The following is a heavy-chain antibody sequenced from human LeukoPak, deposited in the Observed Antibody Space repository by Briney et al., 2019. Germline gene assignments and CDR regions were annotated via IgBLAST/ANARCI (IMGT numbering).Heavy chain of an antibody. CDR3: ARAVAYYYVSGNYYPGAFDV. D-gene: IGHD3-10*01. Sequence: GGSLRLSCTASGFSVSSNFMSWVRQAPGRGLEWVSVLYSGANTYYADSVKDRFTISRDNSKNTLLLQMNSLRADDTAVYYCARAVAYYYVSGNYYPGAFDVWGQGTMVTVSS. V-gene: IGHV3-53*01. CDR2: LYSGANT. CDR1: GFSVSSNF. J-gene: IGHJ3*01.